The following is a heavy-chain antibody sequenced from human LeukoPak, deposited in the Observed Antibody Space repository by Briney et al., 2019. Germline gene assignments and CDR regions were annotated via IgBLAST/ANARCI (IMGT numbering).Heavy chain of an antibody. CDR1: GYTFSGYY. V-gene: IGHV1-2*02. Sequence: ASVKVSCKASGYTFSGYYMHWVRQAPGQGHEWMGWISPKSGDTNYAQNFRGRVTMTRGTSISTAYMELSRLTSDDTAVYYCARGRDKTTSPAIDYWGQGTLVTVSS. D-gene: IGHD2-2*01. J-gene: IGHJ4*02. CDR2: ISPKSGDT. CDR3: ARGRDKTTSPAIDY.